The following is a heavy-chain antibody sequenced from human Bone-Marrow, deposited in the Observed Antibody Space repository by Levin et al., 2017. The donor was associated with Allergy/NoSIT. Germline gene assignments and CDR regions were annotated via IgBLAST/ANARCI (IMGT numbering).Heavy chain of an antibody. D-gene: IGHD2-15*01. CDR2: ISGNGGFT. J-gene: IGHJ6*02. Sequence: GGSLRLSCAASGFTFSSYAMSWVRQAPGKGLEWVSVISGNGGFTDYIGSVKGRFTISRDNSKDTLFLEMNSLRADGTAVCYCAKAGYCSGSICSRNWFHGMDVWGQGTTVTVSS. V-gene: IGHV3-23*01. CDR1: GFTFSSYA. CDR3: AKAGYCSGSICSRNWFHGMDV.